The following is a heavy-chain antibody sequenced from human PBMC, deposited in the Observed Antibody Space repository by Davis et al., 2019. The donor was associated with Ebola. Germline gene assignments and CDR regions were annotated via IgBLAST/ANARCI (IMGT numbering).Heavy chain of an antibody. CDR2: IYYSGST. D-gene: IGHD4-23*01. Sequence: PSETLSLTCTVSGGSISSGDYYWSWIRQPPGKGLEWIGYIYYSGSTYYNPSLKSRVTISVDTSKNQFSLKLTSVTAAADTAVYYCARGPLGGNGDYWGQGTLVTVSS. CDR3: ARGPLGGNGDY. CDR1: GGSISSGDYY. J-gene: IGHJ4*02. V-gene: IGHV4-30-4*01.